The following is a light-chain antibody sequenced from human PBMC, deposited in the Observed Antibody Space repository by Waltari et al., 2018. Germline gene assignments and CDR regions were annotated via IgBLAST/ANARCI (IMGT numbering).Light chain of an antibody. CDR3: CSYAGSSTFEV. CDR2: EGS. CDR1: SSDVGSYNI. J-gene: IGLJ2*01. Sequence: QSALTQPASVSGSPGQSITISCPGTSSDVGSYNIVSWYHQHPGKAPKLMIYEGSKRPSGVSNRFSGSKSGNTASLRISGLQAEDEADYYCCSYAGSSTFEVFGGGTKLTVL. V-gene: IGLV2-23*03.